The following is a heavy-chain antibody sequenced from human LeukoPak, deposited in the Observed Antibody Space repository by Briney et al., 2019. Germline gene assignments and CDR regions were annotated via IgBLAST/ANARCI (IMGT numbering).Heavy chain of an antibody. CDR2: IYHSGST. CDR3: ASLVGGYDPGNSI. D-gene: IGHD5-12*01. Sequence: PSETLSLTCTVSGYSISSGYYWGWIRQPPGKGLEWIGSIYHSGSTYYNLSLKSRVTISVDTSKNQFSLKLSSVTAADTAVYYCASLVGGYDPGNSIWGQGTLVTVSS. J-gene: IGHJ4*02. V-gene: IGHV4-38-2*02. CDR1: GYSISSGYY.